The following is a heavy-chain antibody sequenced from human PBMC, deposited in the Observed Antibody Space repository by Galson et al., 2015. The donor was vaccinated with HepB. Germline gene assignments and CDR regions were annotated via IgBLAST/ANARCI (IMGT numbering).Heavy chain of an antibody. J-gene: IGHJ4*02. V-gene: IGHV4-39*01. CDR3: ARIIRYSSGWYGGSDY. D-gene: IGHD6-19*01. CDR1: GGSISSSSYY. CDR2: IYYSGST. Sequence: SETLSLTCTVSGGSISSSSYYWGWIRQPPGKGLEWIGSIYYSGSTYYNPSLKSRVTISVDTSKNQFSLKLSSVTAADTAVYYCARIIRYSSGWYGGSDYWGQGTLVTVSS.